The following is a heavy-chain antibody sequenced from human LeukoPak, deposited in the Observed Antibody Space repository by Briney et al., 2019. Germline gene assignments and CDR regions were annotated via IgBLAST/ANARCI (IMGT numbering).Heavy chain of an antibody. Sequence: PSETVSLTCTVSGGSISSDKYYWGWIRQPPGKGLEWVGNIYYSGSTSYNPSLKSRVTISVDTSNNHFSLKLTSVTAADTAVYFCARHHCGGDCSLDYWGQGTLVTISS. V-gene: IGHV4-39*01. D-gene: IGHD2-21*02. CDR1: GGSISSDKYY. CDR3: ARHHCGGDCSLDY. CDR2: IYYSGST. J-gene: IGHJ4*02.